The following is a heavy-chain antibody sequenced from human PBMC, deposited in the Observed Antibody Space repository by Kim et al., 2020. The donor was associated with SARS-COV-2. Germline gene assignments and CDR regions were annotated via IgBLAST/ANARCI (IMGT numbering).Heavy chain of an antibody. D-gene: IGHD3-22*01. V-gene: IGHV3-7*03. J-gene: IGHJ4*02. CDR2: IKQDGSEK. CDR1: GFTFSSYW. CDR3: ARVKGWYDSSGYYLDY. Sequence: GGSLRLSCAASGFTFSSYWMSWVRQAPGKGLEWVANIKQDGSEKYYVDSVKGRFTISRDNAKNSLYLQMNSLRAEDTAVYYCARVKGWYDSSGYYLDYWGQGTLVTVSS.